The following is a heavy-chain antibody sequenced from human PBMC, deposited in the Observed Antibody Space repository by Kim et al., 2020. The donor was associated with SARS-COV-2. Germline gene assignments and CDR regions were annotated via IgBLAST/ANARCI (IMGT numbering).Heavy chain of an antibody. CDR1: GFSFSDSS. CDR3: VMGASRLGGDTSWGY. CDR2: ITYSGERT. V-gene: IGHV3-64D*06. Sequence: GGSLRLSCSASGFSFSDSSMRWVRQAPGMGLEYISSITYSGERTYYSGSVKGRFTISRDNSKNTLYLQMSSLRTDDTAVYYCVMGASRLGGDTSWGYWGQGTLVTVSS. D-gene: IGHD2-2*01. J-gene: IGHJ4*02.